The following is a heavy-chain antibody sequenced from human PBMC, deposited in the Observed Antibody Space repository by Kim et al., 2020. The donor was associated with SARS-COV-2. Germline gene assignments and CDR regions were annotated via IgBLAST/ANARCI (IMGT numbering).Heavy chain of an antibody. CDR2: ISYDGSNK. Sequence: GGSLRLSCAASGFTFSSYAMHWVRQAPGKGLEWVAVISYDGSNKYYADSVKGRFTISRDNSKNTLYLQMNSLRAEDTAVYYCARDYVWFGELDYWGQGTLVTVSS. J-gene: IGHJ4*02. V-gene: IGHV3-30*04. CDR1: GFTFSSYA. D-gene: IGHD3-10*01. CDR3: ARDYVWFGELDY.